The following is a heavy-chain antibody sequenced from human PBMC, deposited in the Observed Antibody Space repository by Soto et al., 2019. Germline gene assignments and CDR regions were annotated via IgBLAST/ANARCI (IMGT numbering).Heavy chain of an antibody. Sequence: SETLSLTCAVYGGSFSGYYWSWIRQPPGKGLEWIGEINHSGSTNYNPSLKSRVTISVDTSKNQFSLKLSSVTAADTAVYYCARGGYVLLWFGELSGVYCFDSWGQGTLVTVST. CDR2: INHSGST. CDR3: ARGGYVLLWFGELSGVYCFDS. V-gene: IGHV4-34*01. J-gene: IGHJ5*01. CDR1: GGSFSGYY. D-gene: IGHD3-10*01.